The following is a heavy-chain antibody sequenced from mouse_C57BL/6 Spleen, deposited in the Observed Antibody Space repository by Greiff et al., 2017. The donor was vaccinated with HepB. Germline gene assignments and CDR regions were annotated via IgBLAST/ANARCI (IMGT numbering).Heavy chain of an antibody. CDR3: ARLGNYDYAMDY. D-gene: IGHD2-1*01. V-gene: IGHV1-64*01. Sequence: VQLQQPGAELVKPGASVKLSCKASGYTFTSYWMHWVKQRPGQGLEWIGMIHPNSGSTNYNEKFKSKATLTVDKSSSTAYMQLSSLTSEDSAVYYCARLGNYDYAMDYWGQGTSVTVSS. CDR1: GYTFTSYW. CDR2: IHPNSGST. J-gene: IGHJ4*01.